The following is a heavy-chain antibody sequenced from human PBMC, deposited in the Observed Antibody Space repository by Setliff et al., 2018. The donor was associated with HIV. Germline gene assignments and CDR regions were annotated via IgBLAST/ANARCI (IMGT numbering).Heavy chain of an antibody. D-gene: IGHD1-26*01. J-gene: IGHJ4*02. CDR1: GYSISSGYY. CDR3: ARDLREVGGGSYADY. V-gene: IGHV4-38-2*02. Sequence: SETLSLTCAVSGYSISSGYYWGWIRQPPGRGLEWIGNIYHSGGTHYNPSLRSRVTISVDTSKNQFSLKLSSVTAADTAVYYCARDLREVGGGSYADYWGQGTLVTVSS. CDR2: IYHSGGT.